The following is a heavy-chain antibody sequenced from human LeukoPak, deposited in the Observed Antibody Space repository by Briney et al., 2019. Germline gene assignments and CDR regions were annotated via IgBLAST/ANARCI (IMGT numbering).Heavy chain of an antibody. D-gene: IGHD6-19*01. CDR3: AKGIAVADFDY. J-gene: IGHJ4*02. CDR2: ISYDGSNK. Sequence: GGSLRLSCAASGFTFSSYGMHWVRQAPGKGLEWVAVISYDGSNKYYADSVKGRFTISSDNSKNTLYLQMNSLRAEDTAVYYCAKGIAVADFDYWGQGTLVTVSS. CDR1: GFTFSSYG. V-gene: IGHV3-30*18.